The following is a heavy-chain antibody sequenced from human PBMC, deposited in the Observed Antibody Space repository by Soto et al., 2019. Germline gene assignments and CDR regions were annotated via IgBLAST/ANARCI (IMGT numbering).Heavy chain of an antibody. Sequence: QVQLVQSGAEVKKPGASVKVSCKASGYTFTSYGISWVRQAPGQGLEWMGWISAYNGNTKYAQKLQGRVTMTTDTSTSTASMELRSLRADNTAVYYSARRAPPMDVWGQGTTVTVSS. CDR1: GYTFTSYG. CDR3: ARRAPPMDV. V-gene: IGHV1-18*01. J-gene: IGHJ6*02. CDR2: ISAYNGNT.